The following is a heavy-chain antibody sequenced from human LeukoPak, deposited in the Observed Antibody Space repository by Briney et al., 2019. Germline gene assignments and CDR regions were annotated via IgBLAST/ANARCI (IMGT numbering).Heavy chain of an antibody. CDR2: IDTSGNT. Sequence: SETLSLTCTVSGGSITIYYWSWLRQPAGKGREWIGRIDTSGNTNYKPSLKSRVTMSVDTSKNQFSLKLNSVTAADTAVYYCARVSSSWYQDWYFDLWGRGTLVTVSS. CDR3: ARVSSSWYQDWYFDL. D-gene: IGHD6-13*01. V-gene: IGHV4-4*07. J-gene: IGHJ2*01. CDR1: GGSITIYY.